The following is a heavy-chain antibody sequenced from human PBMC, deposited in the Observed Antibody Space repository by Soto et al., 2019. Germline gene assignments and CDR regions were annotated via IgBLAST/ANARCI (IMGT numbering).Heavy chain of an antibody. J-gene: IGHJ6*02. CDR3: ARAWPSVDSYGSGVMDV. Sequence: QVQLQESGPGLVKPSGPLSVTCAVSGGSISSSNWWNWVRQPPGKGLEWIGEIYHSGSTNYNPSLRSRVTTSLDKSKNQFSLRVKSMTAADTAEYYCARAWPSVDSYGSGVMDVWGQGTTVTVSS. CDR2: IYHSGST. V-gene: IGHV4-4*02. CDR1: GGSISSSNW. D-gene: IGHD5-18*01.